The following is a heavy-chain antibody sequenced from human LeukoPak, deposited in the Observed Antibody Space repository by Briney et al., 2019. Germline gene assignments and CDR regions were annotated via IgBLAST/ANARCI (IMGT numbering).Heavy chain of an antibody. V-gene: IGHV1-18*01. CDR3: ARGEGYQLQYLYWYFDL. Sequence: VASVKVSCKASGYTFTSYGISWVRQAPGQGLEWMGWISAYNGNTNYAQRFQGRVTITADKSTSTAYMELSSLRSEDTAVYYCARGEGYQLQYLYWYFDLWGRGTLVTVSS. J-gene: IGHJ2*01. D-gene: IGHD2-2*02. CDR2: ISAYNGNT. CDR1: GYTFTSYG.